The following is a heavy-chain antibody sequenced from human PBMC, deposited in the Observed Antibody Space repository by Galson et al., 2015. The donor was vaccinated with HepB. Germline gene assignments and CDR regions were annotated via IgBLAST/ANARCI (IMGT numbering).Heavy chain of an antibody. J-gene: IGHJ6*02. V-gene: IGHV3-30*02. Sequence: SLRLYCAASGFTFSSYGMHWVRQAPGKGLEWVAFIRYDGSNKYYADSVKGRFTISRDNSKNTLYLQMNSLKAEDTAVYYCAAGGPGYCSSTSCYAGYYYGMDVWGQGTTVTVSS. CDR3: AAGGPGYCSSTSCYAGYYYGMDV. CDR2: IRYDGSNK. CDR1: GFTFSSYG. D-gene: IGHD2-2*01.